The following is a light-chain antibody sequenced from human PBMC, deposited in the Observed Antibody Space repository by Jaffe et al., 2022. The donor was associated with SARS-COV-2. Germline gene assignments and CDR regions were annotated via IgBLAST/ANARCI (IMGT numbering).Light chain of an antibody. CDR1: QTIGRW. V-gene: IGKV1-5*03. CDR2: KAS. J-gene: IGKJ2*01. CDR3: QQYDTLVGT. Sequence: DIQMTQSPSIVSASVGDRVTFTCRASQTIGRWLAWYQQKPGKAPKLLIFKASSLQRDVPSRFSASGSGTEFTLTVSSLEPDDFATYYCQQYDTLVGTFGQGTRLENK.